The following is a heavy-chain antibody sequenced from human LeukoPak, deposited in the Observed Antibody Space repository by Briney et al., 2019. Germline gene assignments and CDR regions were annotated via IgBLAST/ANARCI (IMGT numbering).Heavy chain of an antibody. CDR3: ARGYQLLYFDY. CDR1: GGSISSSSYY. Sequence: SETLSLTCTVSGGSISSSSYYWGWIRQPPGKGLGWIGSVYYSGYTYYNPSLKSRVTISVDTSNDQFSLKLSSVTAADTAVYYCARGYQLLYFDYWGQGTLVTVSS. D-gene: IGHD2-2*01. V-gene: IGHV4-39*01. CDR2: VYYSGYT. J-gene: IGHJ4*02.